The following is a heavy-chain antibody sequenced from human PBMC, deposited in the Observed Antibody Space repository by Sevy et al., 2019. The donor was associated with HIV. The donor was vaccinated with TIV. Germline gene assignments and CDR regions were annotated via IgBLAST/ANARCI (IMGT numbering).Heavy chain of an antibody. CDR1: GFTFNTHA. CDR2: ISYDGIIK. D-gene: IGHD6-19*01. J-gene: IGHJ4*02. CDR3: AREGGYTSAWSPGNY. Sequence: GRSLRLSCAASGFTFNTHAMHWVRQAPGKGLEWVALISYDGIIKYYADSVKGRLTISRDNSKNTLSLQMNSLRIEDTDEYYCAREGGYTSAWSPGNYWGQGTLVTVSS. V-gene: IGHV3-30*04.